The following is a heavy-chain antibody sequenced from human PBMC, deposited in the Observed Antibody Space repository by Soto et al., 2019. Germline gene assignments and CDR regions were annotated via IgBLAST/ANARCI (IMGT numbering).Heavy chain of an antibody. Sequence: GESLKISCKGSGYSFTSYWISWVRQMPGKGLEWMGRIDPSDSYTNYSPSFQGHVTISADKSISTAYLQWSSLKASDTAMYYCARQPRISVLVIPYDYYCMDVWGPGTTVTGS. D-gene: IGHD3-22*01. CDR3: ARQPRISVLVIPYDYYCMDV. CDR2: IDPSDSYT. CDR1: GYSFTSYW. V-gene: IGHV5-10-1*01. J-gene: IGHJ6*02.